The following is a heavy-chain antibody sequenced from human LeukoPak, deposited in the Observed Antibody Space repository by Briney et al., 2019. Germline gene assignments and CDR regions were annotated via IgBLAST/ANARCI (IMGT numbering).Heavy chain of an antibody. CDR2: ISSSSSYI. CDR3: ARDLFRVSITMVRGVTNDY. D-gene: IGHD3-10*01. CDR1: GFTFSSYS. Sequence: GGSLRLSCAASGFTFSSYSMNWVRQAPGKGLEWVSSISSSSSYIYYADSVKGRFTISRDNAKNSLYLQMNSLRAEDTAVYYCARDLFRVSITMVRGVTNDYWGQGTLVTVSS. V-gene: IGHV3-21*01. J-gene: IGHJ4*02.